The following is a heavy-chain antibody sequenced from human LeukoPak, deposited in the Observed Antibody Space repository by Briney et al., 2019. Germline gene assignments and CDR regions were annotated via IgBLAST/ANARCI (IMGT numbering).Heavy chain of an antibody. J-gene: IGHJ6*02. CDR1: GGTFSSYA. D-gene: IGHD6-13*01. CDR3: ARDRGTAAAGPLYYYYGMDV. Sequence: SVKVSCKASGGTFSSYAISWVRQAPGQGLEWMGGIIPIFGTANYAQKFQGRVTITADESTSTAYMELSSLRSEDTAVYYCARDRGTAAAGPLYYYYGMDVWGQGTTVTVSS. CDR2: IIPIFGTA. V-gene: IGHV1-69*01.